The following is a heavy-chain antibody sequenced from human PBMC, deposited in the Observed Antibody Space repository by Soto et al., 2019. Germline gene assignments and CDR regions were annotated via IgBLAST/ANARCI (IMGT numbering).Heavy chain of an antibody. CDR1: GFTFSSFA. CDR3: AGPGYSSQDY. D-gene: IGHD5-18*01. CDR2: INGRGDDE. J-gene: IGHJ4*02. V-gene: IGHV3-23*01. Sequence: EVQLLESGGGLVQPGGSLRLACAASGFTFSSFAMSWVRQAPGKGLEWVSAINGRGDDEDYADAVKGRFTISRDNSKNALYLQMNSLRAEDTAVYYCAGPGYSSQDYWGQGTLVTVSS.